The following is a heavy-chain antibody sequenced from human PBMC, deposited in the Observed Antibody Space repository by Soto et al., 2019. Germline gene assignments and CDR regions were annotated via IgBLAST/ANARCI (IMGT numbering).Heavy chain of an antibody. V-gene: IGHV1-69*02. D-gene: IGHD3-10*01. J-gene: IGHJ4*02. CDR2: IIPILGIA. Sequence: QVQLVQSGAEVKKPGSSVKVSCKASGGTFISYTISWVRQAPGQGLEWMGRIIPILGIANYAQKFQGRVTITADKSTSTAYMGLSSLRSEDTAVYYCARGVWFGELLPYWGQGTLVTVSS. CDR1: GGTFISYT. CDR3: ARGVWFGELLPY.